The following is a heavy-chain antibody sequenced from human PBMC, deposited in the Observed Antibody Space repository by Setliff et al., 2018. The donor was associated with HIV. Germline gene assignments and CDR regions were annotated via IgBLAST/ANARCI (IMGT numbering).Heavy chain of an antibody. D-gene: IGHD1-26*01. Sequence: GESLKISCVASGFTFSAYVMHWVRQVPGMGPVWVSNIKSDGSTTTYADSVKGRFTISRDNAKNTLSLQMNGLRAEDTAVYYCAKDRSGSYSFARDWGQGTLVTVSS. CDR3: AKDRSGSYSFARD. CDR1: GFTFSAYV. V-gene: IGHV3-74*01. J-gene: IGHJ4*02. CDR2: IKSDGSTT.